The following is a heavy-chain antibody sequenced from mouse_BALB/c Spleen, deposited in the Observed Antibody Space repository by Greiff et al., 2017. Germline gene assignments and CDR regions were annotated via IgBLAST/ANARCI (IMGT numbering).Heavy chain of an antibody. J-gene: IGHJ3*01. CDR1: GFTFSDYY. D-gene: IGHD2-10*01. Sequence: EVKVVESGGGLVKPGGSLKLSCAASGFTFSDYYMYWVRQTPEKRLEWVATISDGGSYTYYPDSVKGRFTISRDNAKNNLYLQMSSLKSEDTAMYYCARAYYGNSAWFAYWGQGTLVTVSA. CDR2: ISDGGSYT. V-gene: IGHV5-4*02. CDR3: ARAYYGNSAWFAY.